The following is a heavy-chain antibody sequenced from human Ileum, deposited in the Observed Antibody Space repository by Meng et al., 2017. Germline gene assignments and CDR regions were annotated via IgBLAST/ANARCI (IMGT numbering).Heavy chain of an antibody. Sequence: VRLQESVPGLVRPSETLSLTCTGSGGSVSSANSYWSWIRQTPGKGLEWIGYVYNTGNTNSNPSLRSRLTMSVDTSNSQFSLKLTSVTAADTAVYYCARGGGGGWPNWFDPWGQGTLVTVSS. CDR2: VYNTGNT. CDR1: GGSVSSANSY. V-gene: IGHV4-61*01. D-gene: IGHD6-19*01. J-gene: IGHJ5*02. CDR3: ARGGGGGWPNWFDP.